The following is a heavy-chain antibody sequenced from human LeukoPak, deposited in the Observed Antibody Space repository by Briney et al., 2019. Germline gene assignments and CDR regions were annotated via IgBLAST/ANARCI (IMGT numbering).Heavy chain of an antibody. CDR2: MNPNSGNT. CDR3: ARLYCSGGSCYSWYYYYYMDV. CDR1: GYTFTSYN. D-gene: IGHD2-15*01. J-gene: IGHJ6*03. Sequence: ASVKVSCKASGYTFTSYNINWVRQATGQGLEWMGCMNPNSGNTGYAQKFQGRVTMTRNTSISTAYMELSSLRSEDTAVYYCARLYCSGGSCYSWYYYYYMDVWGKGTTVTVSS. V-gene: IGHV1-8*01.